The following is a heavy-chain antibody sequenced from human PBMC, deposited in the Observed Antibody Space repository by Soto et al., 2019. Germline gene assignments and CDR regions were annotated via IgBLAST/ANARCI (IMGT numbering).Heavy chain of an antibody. CDR2: IWYDGSKK. V-gene: IGHV3-33*01. J-gene: IGHJ6*02. Sequence: QVQLVESGGGVVQPGRSLRLSCAASGFTFSTYAMHWVRQAPGKGLEWVAVIWYDGSKKYFADSVMGRFAISRDNSKNMLYLQLNSLRAEDTSAYYCARDTDDIVVHYGIDVWGQGNTVTVSS. CDR3: ARDTDDIVVHYGIDV. CDR1: GFTFSTYA. D-gene: IGHD2-15*01.